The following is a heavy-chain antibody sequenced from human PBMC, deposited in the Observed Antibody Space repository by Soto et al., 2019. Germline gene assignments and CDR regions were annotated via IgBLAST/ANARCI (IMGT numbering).Heavy chain of an antibody. Sequence: PSETLSLTCAVSGGSISSSNWWSWVRQPPGKGLEWIGEIYHSGSTNYNPSLKSRVTISVDKSKNQFSLKLSSVTAADTAVYYCARVGSGSGSYYPFPYYYYGMDVWGQGTTVT. CDR1: GGSISSSNW. CDR3: ARVGSGSGSYYPFPYYYYGMDV. D-gene: IGHD3-10*01. CDR2: IYHSGST. J-gene: IGHJ6*02. V-gene: IGHV4-4*02.